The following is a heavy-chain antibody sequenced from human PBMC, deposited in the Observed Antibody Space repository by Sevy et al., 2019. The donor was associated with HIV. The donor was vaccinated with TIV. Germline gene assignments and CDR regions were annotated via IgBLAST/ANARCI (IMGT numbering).Heavy chain of an antibody. CDR1: GFTVSSNY. J-gene: IGHJ6*02. CDR3: XXXXXXXXXXXXXXXYYGMDV. Sequence: GGSLRLSCAASGFTVSSNYMSWVRQAPGKGLEWVSVIYSGGSTYYADAVKGRFTISRDNSKNTLYLQMNSLRAEDTXXXXXXXXXXXXXXXXXXXXYYGMDVWGQGTTVTVSS. CDR2: IYSGGST. V-gene: IGHV3-66*01.